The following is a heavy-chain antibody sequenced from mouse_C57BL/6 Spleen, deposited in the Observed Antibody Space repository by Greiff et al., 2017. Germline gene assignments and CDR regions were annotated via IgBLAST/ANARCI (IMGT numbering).Heavy chain of an antibody. D-gene: IGHD1-1*01. CDR3: ARVGSSYGYAMDY. CDR1: GFTFSDYY. V-gene: IGHV5-16*01. J-gene: IGHJ2*01. Sequence: EVHLVESEGGLVQPGSSMKLSCTASGFTFSDYYMAWVRQVPEKGLEWVANINYDGSSTYYLDSLKSRFIISRDNAKNILYLQMSSLKSEDTATYYCARVGSSYGYAMDYWGQGTTLTVSS. CDR2: INYDGSST.